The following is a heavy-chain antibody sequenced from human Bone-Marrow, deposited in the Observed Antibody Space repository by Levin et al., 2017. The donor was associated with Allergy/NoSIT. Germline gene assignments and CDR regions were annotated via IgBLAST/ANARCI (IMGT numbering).Heavy chain of an antibody. Sequence: ASVKVSCKASGYTFTSYGISWVRQAPGQGLEWMGWISAYNGNTNYAQKLQGRVTMTTDTSTSTAYMELRSLRSDDTAVYYCARDTRGGYYDFWSGYSRVDNWFDPWGQGTLVTVSS. CDR2: ISAYNGNT. CDR1: GYTFTSYG. V-gene: IGHV1-18*01. J-gene: IGHJ5*02. D-gene: IGHD3-3*01. CDR3: ARDTRGGYYDFWSGYSRVDNWFDP.